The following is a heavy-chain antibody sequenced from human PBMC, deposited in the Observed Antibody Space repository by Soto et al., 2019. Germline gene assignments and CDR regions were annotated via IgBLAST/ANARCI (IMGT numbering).Heavy chain of an antibody. J-gene: IGHJ4*02. Sequence: QVQLVQSGAEVKKPGSSVKVSCKASGGTFSSYTISWVRQAPGQGLEWMGRIIPILGIANYAQKFQGRVTLTADKSTSTAYMELSSLRSEDTAVYYCARDGSGSGSFDYWGQGTLVTVSS. CDR2: IIPILGIA. CDR3: ARDGSGSGSFDY. V-gene: IGHV1-69*08. D-gene: IGHD3-10*01. CDR1: GGTFSSYT.